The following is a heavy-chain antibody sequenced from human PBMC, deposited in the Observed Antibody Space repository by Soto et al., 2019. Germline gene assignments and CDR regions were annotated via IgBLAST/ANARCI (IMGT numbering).Heavy chain of an antibody. D-gene: IGHD4-17*01. V-gene: IGHV3-66*01. Sequence: EVRLVQSGGGLVQPGGSLRLSCAASLFIVSDNYMSWVRQAPGKGLEWASLIYSGGGTDYAESVKGRFTISRDNSKNTLYLQMNSLKADDTGIYYCATRMTTAPYWGQGTVVTVSS. CDR1: LFIVSDNY. CDR2: IYSGGGT. J-gene: IGHJ4*02. CDR3: ATRMTTAPY.